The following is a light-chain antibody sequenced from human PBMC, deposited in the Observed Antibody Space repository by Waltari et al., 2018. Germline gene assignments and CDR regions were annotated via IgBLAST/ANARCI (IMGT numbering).Light chain of an antibody. Sequence: SSELTQDPAVSVALGQTVRLTCQGDRLITYYLSWFLQKPGQAPALVIYGKNNRPSGIPDRFSASSAGSTASLTIIGAQAEDEADYYCHSRDSSGDVLIGGGTKLTVV. V-gene: IGLV3-19*01. CDR3: HSRDSSGDVL. J-gene: IGLJ2*01. CDR2: GKN. CDR1: RLITYY.